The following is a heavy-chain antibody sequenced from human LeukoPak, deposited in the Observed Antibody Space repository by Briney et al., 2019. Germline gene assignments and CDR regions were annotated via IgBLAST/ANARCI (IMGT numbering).Heavy chain of an antibody. CDR3: ARDPSTYGGYGYYFDY. CDR1: GGSISNYY. J-gene: IGHJ4*02. CDR2: IYYSGST. Sequence: SETLSLTCTVSGGSISNYYWSWIRQPPGKGLEWIGYIYYSGSTNYTPSLKSRVTISVDTSKNQFSLKLYSVTAADTAVYYCARDPSTYGGYGYYFDYWGQGTLVTVSS. D-gene: IGHD5-12*01. V-gene: IGHV4-59*01.